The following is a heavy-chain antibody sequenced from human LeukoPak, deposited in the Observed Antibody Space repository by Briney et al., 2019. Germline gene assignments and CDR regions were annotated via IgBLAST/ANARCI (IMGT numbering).Heavy chain of an antibody. CDR3: AKDKAYSSSWYGAGFDY. J-gene: IGHJ4*02. V-gene: IGHV3-9*01. D-gene: IGHD6-13*01. Sequence: GRSLRLSCAASGFTFDDYAMHWVRQAPGKGLEWVSGISWNSGSIGYADSVKGRFTISRDNSKNSLYLQMNSLRTEDTALYYCAKDKAYSSSWYGAGFDYWGQGTLVTVSS. CDR1: GFTFDDYA. CDR2: ISWNSGSI.